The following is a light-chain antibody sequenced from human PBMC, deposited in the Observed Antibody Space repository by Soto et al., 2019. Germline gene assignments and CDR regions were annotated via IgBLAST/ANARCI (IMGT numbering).Light chain of an antibody. J-gene: IGLJ2*01. Sequence: QSALTQPPSASGSPGQSVTISCTGTSSDVGGYNYVSWYQQHPGKAPKLMISEVSKRPSGVPDRFSGSKSGNTASLTVSGLHAADEADYYCSSFAGNNNVVFGGGTKLTVL. CDR2: EVS. CDR1: SSDVGGYNY. V-gene: IGLV2-8*01. CDR3: SSFAGNNNVV.